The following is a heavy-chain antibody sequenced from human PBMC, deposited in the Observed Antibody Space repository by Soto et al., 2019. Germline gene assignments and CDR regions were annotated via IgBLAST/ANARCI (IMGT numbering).Heavy chain of an antibody. CDR2: IYYSGST. J-gene: IGHJ4*02. CDR1: GGSISSSSYY. D-gene: IGHD3-10*01. CDR3: GSGSNFDY. V-gene: IGHV4-39*01. Sequence: SETLSLTCTVSGGSISSSSYYWGWMRQPPGKGLEWIGSIYYSGSTYYNPALKSRVTISVDTSKNQFSLKLSSVTAADTAVYYCGSGSNFDYWGQGTLVTVSS.